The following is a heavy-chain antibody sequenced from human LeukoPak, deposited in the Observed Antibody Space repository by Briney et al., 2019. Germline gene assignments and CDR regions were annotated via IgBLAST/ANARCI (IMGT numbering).Heavy chain of an antibody. J-gene: IGHJ4*02. V-gene: IGHV3-7*03. D-gene: IGHD5-24*01. CDR1: GFIFTDYW. CDR2: IKYDGIDK. Sequence: GGSLRLSCAASGFIFTDYWMNWVRQAPGKGLEWVAMIKYDGIDKQYLDSVKGRFTISRDNAKNSVYLEMNSLRAEDTAVYYCARYSRDGYNPLDYWGQGTLVTVSS. CDR3: ARYSRDGYNPLDY.